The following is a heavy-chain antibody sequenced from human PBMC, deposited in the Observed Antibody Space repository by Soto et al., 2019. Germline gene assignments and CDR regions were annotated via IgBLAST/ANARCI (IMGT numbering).Heavy chain of an antibody. V-gene: IGHV3-23*01. D-gene: IGHD3-10*01. J-gene: IGHJ4*02. Sequence: EVQVLDSGGGLVQPGGSLRLSCAASGFTFTNYPMAWVRQAPAKGLEWVSTISGSGGSTFCADSVKGRFTISRDNSKNTVYLPMNSLRVEDTAVYYCAKRPLKFEGSYFDYWGQGTLVTVSS. CDR1: GFTFTNYP. CDR2: ISGSGGST. CDR3: AKRPLKFEGSYFDY.